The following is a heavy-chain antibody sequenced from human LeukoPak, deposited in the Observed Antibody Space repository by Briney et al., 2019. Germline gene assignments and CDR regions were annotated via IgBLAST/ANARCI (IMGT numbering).Heavy chain of an antibody. CDR1: GYTFTGYY. J-gene: IGHJ4*02. CDR2: INPNSGGT. Sequence: GASVKVSCKASGYTFTGYYMRWVRQAPGQGLEWMGWINPNSGGTNYARKFQGRVIMTRDTSISTAYMELSRLRSDDTAVYYCARERIYGGYEKYYFDYWGQGTLVTVSS. D-gene: IGHD5-12*01. CDR3: ARERIYGGYEKYYFDY. V-gene: IGHV1-2*02.